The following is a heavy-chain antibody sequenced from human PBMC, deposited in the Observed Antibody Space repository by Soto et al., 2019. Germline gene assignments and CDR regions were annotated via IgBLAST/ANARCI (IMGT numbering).Heavy chain of an antibody. Sequence: GGSLRLSCSASGFTFSTNWMSWVRQAPGKGLEWVANIKQDGSEKYYVDSVKGRFTISRDNAKNSLYLHMNSLRAEDTAVYYCAREYNYGFGPMDVWGQGTTVTVSS. D-gene: IGHD5-18*01. V-gene: IGHV3-7*01. CDR3: AREYNYGFGPMDV. CDR1: GFTFSTNW. J-gene: IGHJ6*02. CDR2: IKQDGSEK.